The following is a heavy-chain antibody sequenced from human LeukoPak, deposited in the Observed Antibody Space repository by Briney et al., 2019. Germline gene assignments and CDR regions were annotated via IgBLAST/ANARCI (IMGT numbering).Heavy chain of an antibody. CDR3: ASADYYDSSGYPY. Sequence: SETLSLTCTVSGGSISSSSYYWSWIRQPPGKGLEWIGYIYYSGSTYYNPSLKSRVTISVDTSKNQFSLKLSSVTAADTAVYYCASADYYDSSGYPYWGQGTLVTVSS. D-gene: IGHD3-22*01. CDR2: IYYSGST. V-gene: IGHV4-30-4*01. CDR1: GGSISSSSYY. J-gene: IGHJ4*02.